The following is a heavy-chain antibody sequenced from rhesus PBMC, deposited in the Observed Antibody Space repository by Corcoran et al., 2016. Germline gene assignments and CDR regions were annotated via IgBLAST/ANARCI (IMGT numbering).Heavy chain of an antibody. J-gene: IGHJ4*01. CDR3: TTYEDDYGYYYTVFDY. CDR2: IRSKSNNYET. D-gene: IGHD3-9*01. Sequence: EVQLVESGGGLVQPGGSLRLSCAASGFTFRSSALHCVRQASGNGLAWVGRIRSKSNNYETGYAATVKGRCTISRDDAKNTAYLQMNSLKTEDTAVYDCTTYEDDYGYYYTVFDYWGQGVLVTVSS. V-gene: IGHV3-118*01. CDR1: GFTFRSSA.